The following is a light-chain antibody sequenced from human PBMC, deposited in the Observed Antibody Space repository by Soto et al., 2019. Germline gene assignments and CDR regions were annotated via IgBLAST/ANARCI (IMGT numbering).Light chain of an antibody. CDR2: DVS. J-gene: IGLJ1*01. CDR3: CSYEGSYTRV. V-gene: IGLV2-11*01. CDR1: SSDVGGYNY. Sequence: QSALTQPRSVSGSPGQSVTISCTGTSSDVGGYNYVSWYQQHPGKAPKLMIYDVSKRPSGVPDRFSGSKSGNTASLTISGLQAEDEADYYCCSYEGSYTRVFGTGSKLTVL.